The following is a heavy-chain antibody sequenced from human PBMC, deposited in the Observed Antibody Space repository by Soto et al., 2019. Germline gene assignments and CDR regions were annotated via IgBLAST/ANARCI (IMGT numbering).Heavy chain of an antibody. V-gene: IGHV3-30-3*01. CDR1: GFTFSSYA. Sequence: GGSLRLSCAASGFTFSSYAMHWVRQAPGKGLEWVAVISYDGSNKYYADSVKGRFTVSRDNSKNTLYLQMNSLRAEDTAVYYCARTGGWNLFDYWGQGTLVTVSS. J-gene: IGHJ4*02. CDR3: ARTGGWNLFDY. CDR2: ISYDGSNK. D-gene: IGHD1-7*01.